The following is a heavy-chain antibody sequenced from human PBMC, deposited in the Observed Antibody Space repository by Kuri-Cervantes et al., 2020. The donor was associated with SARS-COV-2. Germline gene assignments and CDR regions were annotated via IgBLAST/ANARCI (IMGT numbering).Heavy chain of an antibody. CDR2: IKPNSGGT. CDR3: AKISSMVRGVWGTDV. D-gene: IGHD3-10*01. J-gene: IGHJ4*01. V-gene: IGHV1-2*06. Sequence: ASVKVSCKASGYTFTGYYMHWVRQATGQGLEWMGRIKPNSGGTNYAHKFQGRVTLTRDTSISTAYMELSRLRSDDTAVYYFAKISSMVRGVWGTDVWGQGTMVTVSS. CDR1: GYTFTGYY.